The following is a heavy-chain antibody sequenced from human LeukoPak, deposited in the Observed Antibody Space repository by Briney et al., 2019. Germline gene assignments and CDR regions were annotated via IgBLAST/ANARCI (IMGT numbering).Heavy chain of an antibody. J-gene: IGHJ4*02. CDR3: ARDDSSGYYYG. V-gene: IGHV4-30-4*01. CDR1: GGSISSGDYY. Sequence: SQTLSLTCTVSGGSISSGDYYWSWIRQPPGKGLEWIGYIYYSGSTYYNPSLKSRVTISVDTSKNQFSLKLSSVTAADTAMYYCARDDSSGYYYGWGQGTLVTVSS. CDR2: IYYSGST. D-gene: IGHD3-22*01.